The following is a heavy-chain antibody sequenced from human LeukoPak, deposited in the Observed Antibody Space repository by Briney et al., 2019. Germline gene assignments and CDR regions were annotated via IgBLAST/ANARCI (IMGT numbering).Heavy chain of an antibody. D-gene: IGHD3-16*02. CDR1: GYIFTSYG. CDR3: ARAGYDYVCGSYRPYYFDY. V-gene: IGHV1-18*01. Sequence: ASVKVSCMASGYIFTSYGISWVRQAPGQGLEWMGWISAYNGNTNYAQKLQGRVTMTTDTSTSTAYMELRSLRSDDTAVYYCARAGYDYVCGSYRPYYFDYWGQGTLVTVSS. J-gene: IGHJ4*02. CDR2: ISAYNGNT.